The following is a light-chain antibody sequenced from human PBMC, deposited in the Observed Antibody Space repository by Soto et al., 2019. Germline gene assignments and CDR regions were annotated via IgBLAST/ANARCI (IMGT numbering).Light chain of an antibody. V-gene: IGLV2-11*01. J-gene: IGLJ3*02. CDR1: SSDVGGYKY. Sequence: QSALTQPRSVSGSPGQSVTISCTGTSSDVGGYKYVSWYQQHPGKAPKLIIYDVTNRPSGVPDRFSGSKSGNTASLTISGLQAEDEDDYYCCSYAGSYIWVFGGGTKLTVL. CDR3: CSYAGSYIWV. CDR2: DVT.